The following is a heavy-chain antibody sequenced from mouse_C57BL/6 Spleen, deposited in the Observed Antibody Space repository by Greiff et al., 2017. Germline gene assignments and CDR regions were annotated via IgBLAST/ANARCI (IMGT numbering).Heavy chain of an antibody. Sequence: VQLQQPGAELVRPGSSVKLSCKASGYTFTSYWMHWVKQRPIQGLEWIGNIDPSDSETHYNQKFKDKATLTVDKSSSTAYMQLSSLTSEDSAVYYCAREDYYGRGFAYWGQGTLVTVSA. CDR3: AREDYYGRGFAY. D-gene: IGHD1-1*01. J-gene: IGHJ3*01. CDR2: IDPSDSET. V-gene: IGHV1-52*01. CDR1: GYTFTSYW.